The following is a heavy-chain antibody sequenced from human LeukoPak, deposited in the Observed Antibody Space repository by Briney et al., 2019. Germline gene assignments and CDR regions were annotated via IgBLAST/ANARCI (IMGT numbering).Heavy chain of an antibody. CDR3: TTEGVAGTFGGYYYYGMDV. D-gene: IGHD6-19*01. J-gene: IGHJ6*02. Sequence: GGSLRLSCAASGFTFSSYAMSWVRQAPGKGLEWVSSISTGGESTYYVESVKGRFTISRDNSKNTLYLQMNSLKTEDTAVYYCTTEGVAGTFGGYYYYGMDVWGQGTTVTVSS. CDR2: ISTGGEST. CDR1: GFTFSSYA. V-gene: IGHV3-23*01.